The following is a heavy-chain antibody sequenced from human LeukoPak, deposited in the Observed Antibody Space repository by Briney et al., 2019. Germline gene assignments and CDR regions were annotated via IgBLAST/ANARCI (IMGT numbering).Heavy chain of an antibody. CDR1: GGTFSSYA. Sequence: SVKVSCKASGGTFSSYAISWVRQAPGQGLEWMGGIIPIFGTANYAQKFQGRVTITADKSTSTAYMELSSLRSEDTAVYYCASGGSYSAYYFDYWGQGTLVTVSS. CDR2: IIPIFGTA. J-gene: IGHJ4*02. D-gene: IGHD1-26*01. V-gene: IGHV1-69*06. CDR3: ASGGSYSAYYFDY.